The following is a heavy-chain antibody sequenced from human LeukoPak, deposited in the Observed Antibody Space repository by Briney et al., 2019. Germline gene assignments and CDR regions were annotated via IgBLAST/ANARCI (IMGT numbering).Heavy chain of an antibody. CDR1: GGSISSSSYY. J-gene: IGHJ4*02. V-gene: IGHV4-39*07. CDR2: IYYSGST. Sequence: PSETLSLNCTVSGGSISSSSYYWGWIRQPPGKGLEWIGSIYYSGSTYYNPSLKSRVTISVDTSKNQFSLKLSSVTAADTAVYYCAREGGHVEMATIDYWGQGTLVTVSS. D-gene: IGHD5-24*01. CDR3: AREGGHVEMATIDY.